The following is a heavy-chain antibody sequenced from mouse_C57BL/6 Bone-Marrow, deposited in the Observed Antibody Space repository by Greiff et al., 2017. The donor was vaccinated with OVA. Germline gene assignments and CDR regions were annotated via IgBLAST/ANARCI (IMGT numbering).Heavy chain of an antibody. CDR1: GFSLTSYG. Sequence: VMLVESGPGLVQPSQSLSITCTVSGFSLTSYGVHWVRQSPGKGLEWLGVIWSGGSTDYNAAFISRLSISKDNSKSQVFFKMNSLQADDTAIYYCARSPITTVEGFAYWGQGTLVTVSA. CDR2: IWSGGST. D-gene: IGHD1-1*01. J-gene: IGHJ3*01. CDR3: ARSPITTVEGFAY. V-gene: IGHV2-2*01.